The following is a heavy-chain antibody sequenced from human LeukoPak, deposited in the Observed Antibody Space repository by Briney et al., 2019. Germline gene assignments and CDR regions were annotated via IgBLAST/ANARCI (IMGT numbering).Heavy chain of an antibody. D-gene: IGHD2-2*01. CDR2: IYSSGNT. CDR3: AREFCSSTRCYGAFDY. V-gene: IGHV4-59*01. CDR1: GVSISSYY. Sequence: SETLSLTCTVSGVSISSYYWSWIRQPPGKGLEWIGYIYSSGNTNYNPSLKGRVTISVDTSKNQFSLKLSSVTAADTAVYYCAREFCSSTRCYGAFDYWGQGILVTVSS. J-gene: IGHJ4*02.